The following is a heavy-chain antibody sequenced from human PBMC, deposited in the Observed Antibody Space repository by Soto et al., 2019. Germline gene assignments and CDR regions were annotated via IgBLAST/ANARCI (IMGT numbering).Heavy chain of an antibody. Sequence: QLQLQESGPGLVKPSETLSLTCTVSGGSISRSSYYWGWIRQPPVKGLGWIGSIYYSGSTQYNPTLKSRVTIPVDTSKHQCSLTLSSVTAADTAVYYCATLWFGEADYWGQGTLVTVSS. V-gene: IGHV4-39*01. CDR3: ATLWFGEADY. J-gene: IGHJ4*02. CDR2: IYYSGST. D-gene: IGHD3-10*01. CDR1: GGSISRSSYY.